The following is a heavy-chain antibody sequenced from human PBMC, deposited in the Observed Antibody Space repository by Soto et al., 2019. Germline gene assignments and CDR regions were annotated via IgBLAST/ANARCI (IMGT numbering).Heavy chain of an antibody. D-gene: IGHD3-10*02. V-gene: IGHV3-74*01. CDR1: GFTLSRHW. CDR2: ITDDGNST. Sequence: GGSLRLSCVVSGFTLSRHWMYWDRQAPGKGLVWVSYITDDGNSTRYADSVKGRFTISRDNAKNTVYLQMNNLRIEDTAVYYCASAPYVGFEYWGQGSLVTVSS. J-gene: IGHJ4*02. CDR3: ASAPYVGFEY.